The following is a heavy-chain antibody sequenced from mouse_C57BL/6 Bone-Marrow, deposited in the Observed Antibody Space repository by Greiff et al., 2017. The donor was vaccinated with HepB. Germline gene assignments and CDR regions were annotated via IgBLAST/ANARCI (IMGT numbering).Heavy chain of an antibody. V-gene: IGHV1-54*01. CDR2: INPGSGGT. J-gene: IGHJ2*01. Sequence: VKLMESGAELVRPGTSVKVSCKASGYAFTNYLIEWVKQRPGQGLEWIGVINPGSGGTNYNEKFKGKATLTADKSSSTAYMQLSSLTSEDSAVYFCAREKGGVDYWGQGTTLTVSS. CDR3: AREKGGVDY. CDR1: GYAFTNYL.